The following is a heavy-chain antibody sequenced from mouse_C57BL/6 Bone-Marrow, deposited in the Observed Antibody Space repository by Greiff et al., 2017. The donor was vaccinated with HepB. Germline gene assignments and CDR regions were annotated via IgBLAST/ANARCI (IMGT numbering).Heavy chain of an antibody. D-gene: IGHD1-1*01. CDR1: GYTFTDYE. J-gene: IGHJ2*01. CDR3: AREGLFLLRPSGFDY. CDR2: IDPETGGT. Sequence: VKLQESGAELVRPGASVTLSCKASGYTFTDYEMHWVKQTPVHGLEWIGAIDPETGGTAYNQKFKGKAILTADKSSSTAYMELRSLTSEDSAVYYCAREGLFLLRPSGFDYWGQGTTLTVSS. V-gene: IGHV1-15*01.